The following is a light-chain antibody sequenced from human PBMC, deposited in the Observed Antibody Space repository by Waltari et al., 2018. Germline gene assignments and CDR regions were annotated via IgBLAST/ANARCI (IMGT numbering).Light chain of an antibody. CDR3: QQYNNWPPYT. V-gene: IGKV3-15*01. J-gene: IGKJ2*01. CDR1: QRVSSN. CDR2: GAS. Sequence: EIVMTQSPATLSASPGERATPPCRASQRVSSNLAWYQQKPGQAPRLLIYGASTRATGIPARFSGSGSGTEFTLTISSLQSEDFAVYYCQQYNNWPPYTFGQGTKLEIK.